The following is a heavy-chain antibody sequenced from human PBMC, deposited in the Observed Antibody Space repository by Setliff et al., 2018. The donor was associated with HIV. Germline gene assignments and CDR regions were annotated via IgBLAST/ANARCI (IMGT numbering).Heavy chain of an antibody. CDR3: AAGFRELDGSWYGGWFAP. D-gene: IGHD6-13*01. V-gene: IGHV1-58*02. Sequence: ASVMVSCKASVFTLTGSSIQWVRQTRGQRLEWIGWIVVGSGNTNYAQNLQGRVTIWRDMSTRTVFMELKSLTVDDSAVYYCAAGFRELDGSWYGGWFAPWCQGTVVTVSS. CDR2: IVVGSGNT. J-gene: IGHJ5*02. CDR1: VFTLTGSS.